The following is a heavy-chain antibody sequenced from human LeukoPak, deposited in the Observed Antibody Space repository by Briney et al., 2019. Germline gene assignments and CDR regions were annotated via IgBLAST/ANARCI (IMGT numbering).Heavy chain of an antibody. D-gene: IGHD2-21*02. CDR2: INHSGST. Sequence: SETLSLTCAVYGGSFSGYYWSRIRQPPGKGLEWIGEINHSGSTNYNPSPKSRVTISVDTSKNQFSLKLSSVTAADTAVYYCARWDLYGGDDYWGQGTLFTVSS. CDR1: GGSFSGYY. J-gene: IGHJ4*02. V-gene: IGHV4-34*01. CDR3: ARWDLYGGDDY.